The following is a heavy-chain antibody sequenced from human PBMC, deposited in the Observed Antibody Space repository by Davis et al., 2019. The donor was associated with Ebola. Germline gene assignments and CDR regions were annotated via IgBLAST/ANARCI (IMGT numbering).Heavy chain of an antibody. CDR1: GFTFSSYA. V-gene: IGHV3-64D*08. CDR2: ISSNGGST. Sequence: GESLKISCSASGFTFSSYAMHWVRQAPGKGLEYVSAISSNGGSTYYADSVKGRFTISRDNSKNTLYLQMSSLRAEDTAVYYCVKGGSNYYDCSGYYYLLYYYGMDVWGQGTTVTVSS. J-gene: IGHJ6*02. D-gene: IGHD3-22*01. CDR3: VKGGSNYYDCSGYYYLLYYYGMDV.